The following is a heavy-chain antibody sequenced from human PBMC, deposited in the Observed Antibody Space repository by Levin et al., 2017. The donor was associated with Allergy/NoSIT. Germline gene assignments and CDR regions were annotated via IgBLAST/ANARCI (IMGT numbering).Heavy chain of an antibody. CDR1: GGSISSDGHY. J-gene: IGHJ3*02. Sequence: SETLSLTCTVSGGSISSDGHYWNWIRQPAGKGLEWIVHIYASGSTNYSPSLKSRVTISGDTSKNQFSLRFSSVTAPDTAVFFCSSLCHCGSRYSWGQGTLVTVSS. CDR2: IYASGST. D-gene: IGHD2-21*01. V-gene: IGHV4-61*09. CDR3: SSLCHCGSRYS.